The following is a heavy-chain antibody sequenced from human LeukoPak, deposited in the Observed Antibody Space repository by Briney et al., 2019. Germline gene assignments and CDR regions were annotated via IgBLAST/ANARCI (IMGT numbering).Heavy chain of an antibody. V-gene: IGHV4-59*01. CDR3: ARGVLRYFDWLFLGAFDI. CDR1: GGSNSSYY. D-gene: IGHD3-9*01. Sequence: PSETLSLTCTVSGGSNSSYYWSWIRPPPGKGLEWIGYIYYRGSTNYNPSLKSRVTISVDTSKNQFSLKLSSVTAADTAVYYCARGVLRYFDWLFLGAFDIWGQGTMVTVSS. J-gene: IGHJ3*02. CDR2: IYYRGST.